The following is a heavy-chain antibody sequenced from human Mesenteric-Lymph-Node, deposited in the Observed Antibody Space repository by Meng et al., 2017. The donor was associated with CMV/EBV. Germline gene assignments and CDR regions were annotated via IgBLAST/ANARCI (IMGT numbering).Heavy chain of an antibody. CDR1: GYTFTGYY. J-gene: IGHJ6*02. CDR2: INPNSGGT. V-gene: IGHV1-2*02. D-gene: IGHD3-10*01. Sequence: ASVKVSCKASGYTFTGYYMHWVRQAPGQGLEWMGWINPNSGGTNYAQKFQGRVTMTRDTSISTAYMELSRLRSDDTAVYYCARGQVDRLYYTYAMDVWGQGTTVTVSS. CDR3: ARGQVDRLYYTYAMDV.